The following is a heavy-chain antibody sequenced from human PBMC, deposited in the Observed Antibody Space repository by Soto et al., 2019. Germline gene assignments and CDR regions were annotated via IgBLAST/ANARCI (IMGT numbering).Heavy chain of an antibody. CDR2: IFTSGST. Sequence: PSETLSLTCTVSGGSISFYSWNWVRQPAGKGLEWIGRIFTSGSTNYNPSLKSRVTMSIDTSKSQFSLKLSSVTAADTAVYYCARISQRVKPRAMDAFDIWGQGTVVTV. J-gene: IGHJ3*02. V-gene: IGHV4-4*07. D-gene: IGHD2-2*01. CDR1: GGSISFYS. CDR3: ARISQRVKPRAMDAFDI.